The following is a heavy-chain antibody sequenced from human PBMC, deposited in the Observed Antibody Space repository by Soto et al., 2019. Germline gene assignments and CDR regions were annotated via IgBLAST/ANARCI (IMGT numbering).Heavy chain of an antibody. Sequence: SETLSLTCAVYGGSLSSYYWSWIRQSPEKGLEWIGEINHSGSTNYNPSLKSRVTISLDSSKNQFSLKVTSVTAADTAVYYCARSGPQSSLRFLEDASNKWFDPWGQGTLVTVSS. CDR3: ARSGPQSSLRFLEDASNKWFDP. J-gene: IGHJ5*02. CDR2: INHSGST. D-gene: IGHD3-3*01. CDR1: GGSLSSYY. V-gene: IGHV4-34*01.